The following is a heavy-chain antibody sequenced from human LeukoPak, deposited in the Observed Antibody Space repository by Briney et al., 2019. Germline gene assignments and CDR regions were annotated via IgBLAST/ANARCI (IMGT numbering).Heavy chain of an antibody. CDR1: GFTFSKYA. D-gene: IGHD4/OR15-4a*01. V-gene: IGHV3-23*01. J-gene: IGHJ3*01. CDR2: SSSGGANP. Sequence: GGSLRLSCAASGFTFSKYALVWVRQAPGKGLEWVSASSSGGANPLYADAVKGRFTISRDNSKNALYLQMNSLRAEDTAVYFCGRDPNVDYVGAFEFWGHGTTVIVSS. CDR3: GRDPNVDYVGAFEF.